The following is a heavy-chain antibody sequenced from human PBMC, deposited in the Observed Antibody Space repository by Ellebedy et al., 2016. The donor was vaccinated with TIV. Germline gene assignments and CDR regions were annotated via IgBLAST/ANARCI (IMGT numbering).Heavy chain of an antibody. D-gene: IGHD3-10*01. CDR2: IWYDGSNK. CDR1: GFTFSSYG. J-gene: IGHJ5*02. Sequence: PGGSLRLSCAASGFTFSSYGMHWVRQAPGKGLEWVAVIWYDGSNKYYADSVKGRFTISRDNSKNTLYLQMNSLRAEDTAVYYCARELRTMLRGAYLASWGQGILVTVSS. CDR3: ARELRTMLRGAYLAS. V-gene: IGHV3-33*01.